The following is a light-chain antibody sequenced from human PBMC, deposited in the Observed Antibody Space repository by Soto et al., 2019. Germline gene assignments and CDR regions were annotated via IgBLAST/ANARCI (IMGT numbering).Light chain of an antibody. J-gene: IGKJ1*01. V-gene: IGKV3-20*01. CDR1: QSVSNDF. Sequence: EIVLTQSPGILSLSPGERATLSCRASQSVSNDFLACYQQKPGQAPRLLIYGATSRATGIPDRFSGSGSGTDFTLTISRLEPEDFAVYYCHQYGSSPATFGQGTKVDIK. CDR3: HQYGSSPAT. CDR2: GAT.